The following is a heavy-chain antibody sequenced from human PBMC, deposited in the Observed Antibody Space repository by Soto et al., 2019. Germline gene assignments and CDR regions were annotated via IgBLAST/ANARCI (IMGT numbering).Heavy chain of an antibody. J-gene: IGHJ6*02. CDR1: GYTFTSYD. CDR3: ARAGSYYGSGTYGMDV. CDR2: MNPNSGNT. Sequence: QVQLVQSGAEVKKPGASVKVSCKASGYTFTSYDINWVRQATGQGLELMGWMNPNSGNTGYAQKFQGRVTMTRNTSISTAYLELSSLRSEDTAVYYCARAGSYYGSGTYGMDVWGQGTTVTVSS. D-gene: IGHD3-10*01. V-gene: IGHV1-8*01.